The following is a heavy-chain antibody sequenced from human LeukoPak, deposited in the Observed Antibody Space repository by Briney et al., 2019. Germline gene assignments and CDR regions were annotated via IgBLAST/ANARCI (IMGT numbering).Heavy chain of an antibody. D-gene: IGHD5-18*01. CDR3: ARGGRYSPFDY. CDR1: GFTFSSYW. Sequence: GGSLRLSCAASGFTFSSYWMSWVRQAPGKGLEWVANIKQDGSEKYYVDSVKGRFTISKDNAKNSLYLQMNSLRAEDTAVYYCARGGRYSPFDYWGQGTLVTVSS. CDR2: IKQDGSEK. J-gene: IGHJ4*02. V-gene: IGHV3-7*01.